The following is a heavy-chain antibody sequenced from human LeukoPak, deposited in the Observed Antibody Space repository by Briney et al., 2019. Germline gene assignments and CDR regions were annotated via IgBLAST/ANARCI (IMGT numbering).Heavy chain of an antibody. J-gene: IGHJ4*02. CDR2: ISSSGSTI. V-gene: IGHV3-11*01. CDR1: GFTFSDYY. CDR3: ARATSWLREDRTDY. D-gene: IGHD5-12*01. Sequence: GGSLRLSCAASGFTFSDYYMSWIRQAPGKGLEWVSYISSSGSTIYYADSVKGRFTISRDNAKNSLYLQMNSLRAEDTAVCYCARATSWLREDRTDYWGQGTLVTVSS.